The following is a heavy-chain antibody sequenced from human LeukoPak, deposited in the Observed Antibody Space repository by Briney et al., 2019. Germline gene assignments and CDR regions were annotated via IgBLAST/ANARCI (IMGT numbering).Heavy chain of an antibody. Sequence: ASVKVSCKASGYTFTGHYMHWVRQAPGQGLEWMGWINPNSGDTNYAQKFQGRVTMTRDTSISTAYMELSRLGSDDTAVYYCARNYGSVDSWGQGTLVTVSS. J-gene: IGHJ4*02. CDR2: INPNSGDT. V-gene: IGHV1-2*02. D-gene: IGHD4-17*01. CDR3: ARNYGSVDS. CDR1: GYTFTGHY.